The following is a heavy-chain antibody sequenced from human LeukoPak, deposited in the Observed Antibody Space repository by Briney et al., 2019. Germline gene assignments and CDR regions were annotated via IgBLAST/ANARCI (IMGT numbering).Heavy chain of an antibody. CDR3: AKNPSYYDYRAPEYFDY. V-gene: IGHV3-23*01. D-gene: IGHD3-3*01. CDR1: GFTFSSYA. Sequence: PGGSLRLSCAASGFTFSSYAMSWVHQAPGKGLEWVSAISGSGGSTYYADSVKGRFTISRDNSKNTLYLQMNSLRAEDTAVYYCAKNPSYYDYRAPEYFDYWGQGTLVTVSS. J-gene: IGHJ4*02. CDR2: ISGSGGST.